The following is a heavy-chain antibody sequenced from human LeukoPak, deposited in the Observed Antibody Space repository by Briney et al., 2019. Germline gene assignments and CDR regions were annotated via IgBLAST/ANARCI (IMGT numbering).Heavy chain of an antibody. D-gene: IGHD5-12*01. CDR1: GDSVSSNSAA. V-gene: IGHV6-1*01. CDR3: ARGSRDAFDI. J-gene: IGHJ3*02. CDR2: TYYRSKWYN. Sequence: SQTLSLTSAISGDSVSSNSAAWNSIRQPPSRGLEWLGRTYYRSKWYNDYAVSVKSRITINPDTSKNQFSLQLNSLTPEDTAVYYCARGSRDAFDIWGQGTMVTVSS.